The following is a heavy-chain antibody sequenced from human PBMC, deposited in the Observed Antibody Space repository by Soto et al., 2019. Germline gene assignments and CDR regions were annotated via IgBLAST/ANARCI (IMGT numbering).Heavy chain of an antibody. D-gene: IGHD6-13*01. CDR1: GFTFSSYS. Sequence: EVQLVESGGGLVKPGGSLRLSCAASGFTFSSYSMNWVRQAPGKGLEWVSSISSSSSYIYYADSVKGRFTISRDNAKNSLYLQMNSLRAEDTAVYYGASTNSRSYYMDVWGKGTTVTVSS. J-gene: IGHJ6*03. V-gene: IGHV3-21*01. CDR3: ASTNSRSYYMDV. CDR2: ISSSSSYI.